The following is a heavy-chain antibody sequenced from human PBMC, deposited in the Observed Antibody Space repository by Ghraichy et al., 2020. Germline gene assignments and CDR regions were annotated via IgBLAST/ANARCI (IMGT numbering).Heavy chain of an antibody. CDR1: GFTFSGAW. CDR3: KWDYYGSGGPDH. V-gene: IGHV3-15*01. CDR2: IKSKTAGGTS. J-gene: IGHJ5*02. Sequence: GESLNISCAASGFTFSGAWMSWVRQAPGEGLQWVGRIKSKTAGGTSDYAAPVIGRFTISRDDSKNTLYLQMNSLKAEDTAVYYCKWDYYGSGGPDHGGQGTLVTVSS. D-gene: IGHD3-10*01.